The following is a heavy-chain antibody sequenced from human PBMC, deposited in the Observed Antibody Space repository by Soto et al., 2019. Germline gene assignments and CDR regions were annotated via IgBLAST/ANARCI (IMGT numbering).Heavy chain of an antibody. V-gene: IGHV1-69*12. CDR1: GGTFSSYA. D-gene: IGHD5-12*01. CDR2: IIPIFGTA. Sequence: QVQLVQSGAEVKKPGSSVKVSCKASGGTFSSYAISWVRQAPGQGLEWMGGIIPIFGTATYAQKFQGRVTSTAAESTSTAYMELSSLRSEDTAVDYCAGVPFSDGYNSGWFDPWGQGTLVTVSS. CDR3: AGVPFSDGYNSGWFDP. J-gene: IGHJ5*02.